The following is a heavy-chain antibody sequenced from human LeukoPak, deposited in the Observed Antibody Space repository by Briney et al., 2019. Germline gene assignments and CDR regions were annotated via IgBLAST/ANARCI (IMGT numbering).Heavy chain of an antibody. V-gene: IGHV4-61*02. D-gene: IGHD3-22*01. CDR3: ASGYGDAFDI. CDR2: IYTSGST. Sequence: SETLSLTCTVSGGSTSSGSYYWSWIRQPAGKGLEWIGRIYTSGSTNYNPSLKSRVTISVDTSKNQFPLKLSSVTAADTAVYYCASGYGDAFDIWGQGTMVTVSS. CDR1: GGSTSSGSYY. J-gene: IGHJ3*02.